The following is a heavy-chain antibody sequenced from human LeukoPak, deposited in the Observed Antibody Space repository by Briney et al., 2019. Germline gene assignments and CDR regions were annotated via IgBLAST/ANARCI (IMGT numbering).Heavy chain of an antibody. V-gene: IGHV3-21*01. D-gene: IGHD3-22*01. CDR3: ARGGPTYYDSSGYLGYYAFDI. J-gene: IGHJ3*02. Sequence: GGSLRLSCAASGFTFNRHSMNWVRQAPGKGLEWVSSISSSSRFIYSADPVKGRFTISRDNAKNSLYLQMNSLRAEDTAVYYCARGGPTYYDSSGYLGYYAFDIWGQGTMVTVSS. CDR2: ISSSSRFI. CDR1: GFTFNRHS.